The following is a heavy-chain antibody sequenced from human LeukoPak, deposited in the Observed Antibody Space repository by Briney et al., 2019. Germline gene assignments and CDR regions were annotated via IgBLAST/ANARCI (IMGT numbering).Heavy chain of an antibody. CDR2: ISGSGGST. V-gene: IGHV3-23*01. D-gene: IGHD1-7*01. CDR1: GFTFSSYA. CDR3: ARDSLELQNFDY. J-gene: IGHJ4*02. Sequence: GGSLRLSCAASGFTFSSYAMSWVRQAPGKGLEWVSAISGSGGSTYYADSEKGRFTISRDNSKNTLYLQMNSLRAEDTAVYYCARDSLELQNFDYWGQGTLVTVSS.